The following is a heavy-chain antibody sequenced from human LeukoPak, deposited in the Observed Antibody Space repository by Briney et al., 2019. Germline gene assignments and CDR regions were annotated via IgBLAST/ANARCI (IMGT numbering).Heavy chain of an antibody. V-gene: IGHV3-7*05. CDR1: GFTFSSYW. CDR2: IKHDGSER. D-gene: IGHD1-26*01. Sequence: GGALRLSCAASGFTFSSYWMSWVRQAPGKGLEWVANIKHDGSERNHVDFVKGRFTISRDNAKNLLYLQMNSLRAEDTAVYYCVRDWDGWGQGTLVTVSS. CDR3: VRDWDG. J-gene: IGHJ4*02.